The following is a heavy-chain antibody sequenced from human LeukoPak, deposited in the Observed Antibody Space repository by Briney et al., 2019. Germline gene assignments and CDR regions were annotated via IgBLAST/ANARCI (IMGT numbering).Heavy chain of an antibody. J-gene: IGHJ1*01. CDR1: GFTFSSYS. CDR2: ISSSSSYI. Sequence: GGSMRLSSAASGFTFSSYSMNWVRQAPGTGLEWVSSISSSSSYIYYADSVKGRFTISRDNAKNSLYLQMNSLRAEDTAVYYCARGYYYDSSGYYYSAYFQHWGQGTLVTVSS. V-gene: IGHV3-21*01. CDR3: ARGYYYDSSGYYYSAYFQH. D-gene: IGHD3-22*01.